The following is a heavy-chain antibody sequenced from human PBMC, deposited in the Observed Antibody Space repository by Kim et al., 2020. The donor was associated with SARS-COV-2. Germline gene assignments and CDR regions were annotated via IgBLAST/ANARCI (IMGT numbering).Heavy chain of an antibody. D-gene: IGHD2-2*01. J-gene: IGHJ3*02. CDR3: AKGLWCSSTSCPDAFDI. V-gene: IGHV3-23*01. Sequence: VKGRLTIDRDKSKNTLYLQMNSLRAEDTAVYYCAKGLWCSSTSCPDAFDIWGQGTMVTVSS.